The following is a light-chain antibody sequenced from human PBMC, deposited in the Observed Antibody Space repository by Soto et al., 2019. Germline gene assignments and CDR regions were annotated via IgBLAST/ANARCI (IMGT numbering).Light chain of an antibody. J-gene: IGKJ2*02. CDR1: QSIVSY. Sequence: DIQMTQSPSSLSVSVGDRVTITCRASQSIVSYLNWYQQKLGKAPKLLIYTASNLQRGVPSRFSGSGSRTDFTLTISNLQPEDFATYYCQQSYSTPRTFGQGTKLEI. V-gene: IGKV1-39*01. CDR3: QQSYSTPRT. CDR2: TAS.